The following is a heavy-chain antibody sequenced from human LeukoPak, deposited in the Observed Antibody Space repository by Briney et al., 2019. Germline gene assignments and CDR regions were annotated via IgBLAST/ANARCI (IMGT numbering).Heavy chain of an antibody. CDR2: INPNSGGT. D-gene: IGHD3-22*01. Sequence: ASVKVSCKASGYTFTGCYMHWVRQAPGQGLEWMGWINPNSGGTNYAQKFQGRVTMTRDTSISTAYMELSRLRSDDTAVYYCARVRVVVMAFDIWGQGTMVTVSS. J-gene: IGHJ3*02. V-gene: IGHV1-2*02. CDR3: ARVRVVVMAFDI. CDR1: GYTFTGCY.